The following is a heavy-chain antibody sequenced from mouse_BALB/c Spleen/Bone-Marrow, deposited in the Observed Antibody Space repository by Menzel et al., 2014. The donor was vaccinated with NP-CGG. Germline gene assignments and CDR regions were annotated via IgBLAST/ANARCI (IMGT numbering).Heavy chain of an antibody. J-gene: IGHJ2*01. V-gene: IGHV1-80*01. CDR3: ERGDIYYSPREYFDF. CDR1: GYVFSTYW. CDR2: IYPGDGDT. Sequence: VKLMESGAELVRHGSSVKISCKASGYVFSTYWLHWVKQRPGQGLEWIGQIYPGDGDTNYNGKFKTKATLTADKSSSTAYMQLSSVTSEDSAVFFCERGDIYYSPREYFDFWGQGTTLTVSS. D-gene: IGHD1-1*01.